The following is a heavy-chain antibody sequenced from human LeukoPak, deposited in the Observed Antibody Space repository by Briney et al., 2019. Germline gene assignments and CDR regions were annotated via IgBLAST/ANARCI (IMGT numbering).Heavy chain of an antibody. Sequence: PSETLSLTCTVSGGSISSSSYYWGWIRQPPGKGLEWIGYISYSGSTNYNPSLKSRVTMSVDASKNQFSLKLSSVTAADTAVYFCARAYWGSGNYWYFDLWGRGTLVTVSS. CDR3: ARAYWGSGNYWYFDL. CDR1: GGSISSSSYY. D-gene: IGHD7-27*01. J-gene: IGHJ2*01. V-gene: IGHV4-61*05. CDR2: ISYSGST.